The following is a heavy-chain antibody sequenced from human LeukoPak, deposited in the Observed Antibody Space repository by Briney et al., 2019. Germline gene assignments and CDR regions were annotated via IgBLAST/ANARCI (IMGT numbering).Heavy chain of an antibody. CDR3: AKELRSDYGDYGPLFDY. CDR1: GFTFTTYV. CDR2: MSYDGSHK. J-gene: IGHJ4*02. D-gene: IGHD4-17*01. Sequence: PGGSLRLSCAASGFTFTTYVMHWVRQAPGKGLEWVAVMSYDGSHKYYADSVKGRFTISRDNSKNTLYLQMNSLRPEDTAVYYCAKELRSDYGDYGPLFDYWGQGTLVTVSS. V-gene: IGHV3-30*18.